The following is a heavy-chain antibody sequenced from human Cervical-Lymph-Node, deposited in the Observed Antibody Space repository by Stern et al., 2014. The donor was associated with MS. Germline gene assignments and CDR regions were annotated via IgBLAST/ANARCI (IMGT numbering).Heavy chain of an antibody. J-gene: IGHJ4*02. CDR3: ARGPLSGDYLRSFDY. CDR2: ISYDGSNK. CDR1: KFTFSSYG. Sequence: QVQLVESGGGVVQPGRSLRLSCAASKFTFSSYGMHWVRQAPGKGLEWVAVISYDGSNKYYADSVKGRFTISRDNSKNTLYLQMNSLRGEDTAVYYCARGPLSGDYLRSFDYWGQGTLVTVSS. D-gene: IGHD4-17*01. V-gene: IGHV3-30*03.